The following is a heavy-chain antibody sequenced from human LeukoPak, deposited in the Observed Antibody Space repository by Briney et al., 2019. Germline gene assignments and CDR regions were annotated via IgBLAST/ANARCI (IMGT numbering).Heavy chain of an antibody. J-gene: IGHJ5*02. CDR1: GGSIRGRSYY. D-gene: IGHD1-26*01. V-gene: IGHV4-39*07. Sequence: SETLSLTCTVSGGSIRGRSYYWGWIRQPPGKGLEWIGSIYYSGTTYYNPSLKSRVTISVDTSKNQFSLKLTSVTAADTAVYYCARPRYSGSYSGVYNWFDPWGQGTLVTVSS. CDR2: IYYSGTT. CDR3: ARPRYSGSYSGVYNWFDP.